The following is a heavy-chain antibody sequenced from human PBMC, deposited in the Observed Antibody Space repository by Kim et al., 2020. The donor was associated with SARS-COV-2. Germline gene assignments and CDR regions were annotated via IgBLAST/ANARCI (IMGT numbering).Heavy chain of an antibody. CDR3: VKGRGGAYDY. D-gene: IGHD1-26*01. CDR2: TYYRSKWIN. Sequence: SQTLSLTCAISGDSVSTNSATWNWIRQSPSRGLEWLGRTYYRSKWINDYALSVKSRVTINPDTSKNQFPLQLTSVTPEDTAMYYCVKGRGGAYDYWGQGT. V-gene: IGHV6-1*01. J-gene: IGHJ4*02. CDR1: GDSVSTNSAT.